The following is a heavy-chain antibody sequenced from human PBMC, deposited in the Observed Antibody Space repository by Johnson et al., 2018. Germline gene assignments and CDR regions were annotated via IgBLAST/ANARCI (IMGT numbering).Heavy chain of an antibody. D-gene: IGHD6-6*01. CDR3: ARVSSSSDYYYYMDV. CDR1: GGTFSSYT. V-gene: IGHV1-69*02. Sequence: QVQLVQSGAEVKKPGSSVKVSCKASGGTFSSYTISWVRQAPGQGLEWMGRIIPILGIANYAQKFKGRVTITADKSTSTAYMELSSLRSEETAVYYCARVSSSSDYYYYMDVWGKGTTVTVSS. CDR2: IIPILGIA. J-gene: IGHJ6*03.